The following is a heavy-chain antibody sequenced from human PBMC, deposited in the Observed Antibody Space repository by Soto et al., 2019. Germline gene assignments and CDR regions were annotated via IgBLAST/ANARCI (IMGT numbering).Heavy chain of an antibody. D-gene: IGHD1-26*01. CDR3: ARGGSGSYGDYYGMDV. J-gene: IGHJ6*02. CDR1: GFTFSSYW. Sequence: EVQLAESGGDLVQPGGSLRPSCAASGFTFSSYWMHWVRQAPGKGLVWVSRINNDGSRTDYADSVKGRFTISRDDAKNTLDMQMNSLRAEDTAVYYCARGGSGSYGDYYGMDVWGQGTTVTVSS. V-gene: IGHV3-74*02. CDR2: INNDGSRT.